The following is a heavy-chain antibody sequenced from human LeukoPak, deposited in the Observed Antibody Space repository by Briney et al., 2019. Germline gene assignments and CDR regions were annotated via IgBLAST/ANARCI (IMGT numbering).Heavy chain of an antibody. Sequence: SETLSLTCTVSGGSISSYYWTWIRQHPGKGLEWIGYIYYSGSTYYNPALKSRVTISVDTSKNRFSLKLSSVAPGYTAVYYCAWGILLWFGESTDAFDIWGHGTMVTVSS. D-gene: IGHD3-10*01. CDR3: AWGILLWFGESTDAFDI. J-gene: IGHJ3*02. CDR2: IYYSGST. CDR1: GGSISSYY. V-gene: IGHV4-59*06.